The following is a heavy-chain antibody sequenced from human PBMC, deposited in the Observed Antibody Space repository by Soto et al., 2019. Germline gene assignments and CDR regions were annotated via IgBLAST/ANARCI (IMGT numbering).Heavy chain of an antibody. CDR3: VRDSGAKRISR. D-gene: IGHD3-10*01. CDR2: IVAIYRTA. V-gene: IGHV1-69*13. CDR1: VCTFSSCR. Sequence: ASVKVSCRASVCTFSSCRTNWVGQPPGQGLEWVGGIVAIYRTADYAQKFQGRVTITADESARTSYMALSSLKSQDTAVYYCVRDSGAKRISRWGQGTLVTVTS. J-gene: IGHJ4*02.